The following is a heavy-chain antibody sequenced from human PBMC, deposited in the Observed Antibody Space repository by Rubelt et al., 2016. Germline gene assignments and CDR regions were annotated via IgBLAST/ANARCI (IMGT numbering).Heavy chain of an antibody. D-gene: IGHD5-24*01. CDR2: INHSGGST. CDR1: GYTFTSYY. V-gene: IGHV1-46*01. Sequence: QVQLVQSGAEVKKPGASVKVSCKASGYTFTSYYMHWVRQAPGQGLEWMGIINHSGGSTSYAQKFQGRVTMTPDTATGTAYMELRSLRSDDTAVYYCARRDGYNWDDAFDIWGQGTMVTVSS. CDR3: ARRDGYNWDDAFDI. J-gene: IGHJ3*02.